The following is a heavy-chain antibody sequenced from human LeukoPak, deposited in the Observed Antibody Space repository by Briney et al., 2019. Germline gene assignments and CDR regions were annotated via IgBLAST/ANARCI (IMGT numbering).Heavy chain of an antibody. CDR2: VKGDGRTT. V-gene: IGHV3-74*01. J-gene: IGHJ4*02. D-gene: IGHD5-18*01. CDR3: ATGHSYGYDY. CDR1: GLTFSDFW. Sequence: QPGGSLRLSCAASGLTFSDFWMHWVRQPPGKGLVWVALVKGDGRTTIYADSVKGRFTIPRDNAKNTLYLQMNSLRADDSGVYYCATGHSYGYDYWGQGVLVTVSS.